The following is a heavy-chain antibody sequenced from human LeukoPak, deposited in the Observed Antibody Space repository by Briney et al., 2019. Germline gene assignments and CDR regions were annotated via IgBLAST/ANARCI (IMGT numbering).Heavy chain of an antibody. J-gene: IGHJ4*02. V-gene: IGHV3-30-3*01. D-gene: IGHD3-3*01. CDR3: ARGSDYYDFWSSFFEIDY. Sequence: RGSLRLSCAASGFTFSSYAMHWVRQAPGKGLEWVAVISYDGSNKYYADSVKGRFTISRDNSKNTLYLQMNSLRAEDTAVYYCARGSDYYDFWSSFFEIDYWGQGTLVTVSS. CDR2: ISYDGSNK. CDR1: GFTFSSYA.